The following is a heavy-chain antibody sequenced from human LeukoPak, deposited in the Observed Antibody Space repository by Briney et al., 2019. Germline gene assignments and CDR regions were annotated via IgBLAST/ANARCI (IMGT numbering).Heavy chain of an antibody. CDR3: ARTATYDYVWGGYRYYDP. CDR2: IYSSGST. J-gene: IGHJ5*02. CDR1: GGSIDSYY. V-gene: IGHV4-59*01. D-gene: IGHD3-16*02. Sequence: SETLSLTCSVSGGSIDSYYWTWIRQPPGKGLEWLGYIYSSGSTTYNPSLQSRVTISVDTSRNQFSLKLTSVTTADTAIYYCARTATYDYVWGGYRYYDPWGQGTLVTVSS.